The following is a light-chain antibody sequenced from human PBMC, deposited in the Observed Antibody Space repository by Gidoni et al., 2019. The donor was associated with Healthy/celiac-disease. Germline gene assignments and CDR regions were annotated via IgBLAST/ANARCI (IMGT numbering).Light chain of an antibody. CDR2: WAS. Sequence: DIVMTQSQDPLAVSLGERATINCKSSQSVLYSSNNKNYLAWYQQKPGQPPKLLIYWASTRESGVPDRFSGSGSGTDFTLTISSLQAEDVAVYYCQQYYSTPFTFGQGTKVEIK. J-gene: IGKJ1*01. CDR3: QQYYSTPFT. CDR1: QSVLYSSNNKNY. V-gene: IGKV4-1*01.